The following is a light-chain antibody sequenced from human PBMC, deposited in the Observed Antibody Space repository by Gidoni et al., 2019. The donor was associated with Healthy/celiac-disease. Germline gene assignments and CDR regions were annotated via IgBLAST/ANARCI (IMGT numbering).Light chain of an antibody. V-gene: IGLV2-23*01. CDR1: SSDVGSYNL. CDR2: EGS. J-gene: IGLJ1*01. CDR3: CSYAGSSPYV. Sequence: QSALTQPASVSGSPGQSITISCTGTSSDVGSYNLVSWYHQHPGKAPKLMIYEGSKRPSGGSNRFSGSKSGNTASLTISGLQAEDEADYYCCSYAGSSPYVFGTGTKVTVL.